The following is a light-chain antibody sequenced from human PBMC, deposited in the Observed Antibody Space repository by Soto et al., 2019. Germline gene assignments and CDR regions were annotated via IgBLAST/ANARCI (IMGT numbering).Light chain of an antibody. J-gene: IGKJ4*01. CDR3: QKYNSAPPLT. V-gene: IGKV3-15*01. CDR1: QSVKSS. CDR2: GAS. Sequence: EIVMTQSPATLSVSPGERATLSCRASQSVKSSLAWYQHKPGQLPRLLIYGASTRATGVPLRFSGSGSGTDFTLTISSLQPEDVATYYCQKYNSAPPLTFGGGTKVEIK.